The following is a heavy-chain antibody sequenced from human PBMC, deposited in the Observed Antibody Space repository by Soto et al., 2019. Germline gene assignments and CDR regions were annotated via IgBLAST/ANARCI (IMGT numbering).Heavy chain of an antibody. CDR2: FDPEDGET. CDR1: GYTLTELS. CDR3: ATEGDRYCSGGSCYPLSYGMDV. J-gene: IGHJ6*02. Sequence: ASVKVSCKVSGYTLTELSMHWVRQAPGKGLEWMGGFDPEDGETIYAQKFQGRVTMTEDTSTDTAYMELSSLRSEDTAVYYCATEGDRYCSGGSCYPLSYGMDVWGQGTTVTVSS. V-gene: IGHV1-24*01. D-gene: IGHD2-15*01.